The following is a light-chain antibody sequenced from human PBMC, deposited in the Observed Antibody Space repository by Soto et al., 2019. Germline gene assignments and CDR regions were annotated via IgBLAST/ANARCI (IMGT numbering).Light chain of an antibody. CDR3: SSYTSSNSYV. CDR1: SSDVGAYNS. Sequence: SALTQPASVSGSPGHSIAISCPGTSSDVGAYNSVSWYQQYPGKAPKLMIHDVSNRPSGVSDRFSGSKSGNTASLTISGLQAEDEADYYCSSYTSSNSYVFGSGTKVTV. CDR2: DVS. J-gene: IGLJ1*01. V-gene: IGLV2-14*01.